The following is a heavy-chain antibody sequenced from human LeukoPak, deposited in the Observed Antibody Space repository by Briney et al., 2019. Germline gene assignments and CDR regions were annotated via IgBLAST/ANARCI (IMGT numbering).Heavy chain of an antibody. J-gene: IGHJ4*02. CDR2: ISYDGSNK. D-gene: IGHD1-26*01. CDR1: GFTFSSYA. V-gene: IGHV3-30*04. CDR3: ARGAPLLWELLLFDY. Sequence: GGSLRLSCAASGFTFSSYAMHWVRQAPGKGLEWVAVISYDGSNKYYADSVKGRFTISRDNSKDTLYLQMNSLRAEDTAVYYCARGAPLLWELLLFDYWGQGTLVTVSS.